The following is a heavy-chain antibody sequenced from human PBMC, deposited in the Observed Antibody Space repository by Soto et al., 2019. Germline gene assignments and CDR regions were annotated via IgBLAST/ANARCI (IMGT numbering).Heavy chain of an antibody. CDR3: ARHFYCSSTSCPNYYHYYYLDV. Sequence: SETLSLTCTVSGGSISSDYWSWIRQPPGKGLQWIGSVHYTGSTYYNPSLKSRVTISVDTSKNQFSLKLSSVTAVDTAVYYCARHFYCSSTSCPNYYHYYYLDVWGKGTTVTVSS. D-gene: IGHD2-2*01. CDR1: GGSISSDY. V-gene: IGHV4-59*05. CDR2: VHYTGST. J-gene: IGHJ6*03.